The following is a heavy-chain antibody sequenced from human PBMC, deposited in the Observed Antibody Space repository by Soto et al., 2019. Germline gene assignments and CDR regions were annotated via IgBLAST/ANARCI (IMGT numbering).Heavy chain of an antibody. Sequence: ASVKVSCKASGYTFTSYYMHWVRQAPGQGLEWMGIINPSGGSTSYAQKFQGRVTMTRDTSTSTVYMGLSSLRSEDTAVYYCATLGGVVVTAIPERTGNFDYWGQGTLVTVSS. CDR3: ATLGGVVVTAIPERTGNFDY. CDR2: INPSGGST. D-gene: IGHD2-21*02. V-gene: IGHV1-46*01. CDR1: GYTFTSYY. J-gene: IGHJ4*02.